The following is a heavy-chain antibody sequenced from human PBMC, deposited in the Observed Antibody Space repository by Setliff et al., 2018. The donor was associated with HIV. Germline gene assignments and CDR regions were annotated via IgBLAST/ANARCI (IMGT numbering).Heavy chain of an antibody. V-gene: IGHV4-34*01. Sequence: SETLSLTCAVYGGSFSNYYWSWIRQLPGKGLEWIGEINHSGSTNYNPSLKSRVTISIDTSKNQFSLKLNSVTAADTAVYYCARVGAFIWGFNGYKGLGYFDLWGRGTLVTVSS. CDR2: INHSGST. D-gene: IGHD3-16*01. CDR3: ARVGAFIWGFNGYKGLGYFDL. CDR1: GGSFSNYY. J-gene: IGHJ2*01.